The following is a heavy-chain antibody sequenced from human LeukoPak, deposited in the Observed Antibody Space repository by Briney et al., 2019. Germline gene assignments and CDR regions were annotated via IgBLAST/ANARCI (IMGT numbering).Heavy chain of an antibody. CDR2: IVGNGGSI. CDR3: AKDRIPDGRYSIDY. Sequence: GGSLRLSCTASGFTFSTYAMNWVRQAPGKGLEWVAVIVGNGGSIHYADSVEGRFTISRDNYKNTVYLQMNSLRAEDAAVYYCAKDRIPDGRYSIDYWGQGTLVTVSS. D-gene: IGHD3-16*02. CDR1: GFTFSTYA. V-gene: IGHV3-23*01. J-gene: IGHJ4*01.